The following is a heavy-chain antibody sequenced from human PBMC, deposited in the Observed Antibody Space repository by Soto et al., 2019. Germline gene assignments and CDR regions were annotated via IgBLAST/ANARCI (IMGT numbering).Heavy chain of an antibody. CDR2: ISSSSSYI. J-gene: IGHJ4*02. D-gene: IGHD3-3*01. CDR1: GITFSSYS. V-gene: IGHV3-21*01. Sequence: EVQLLESGGGLVKPGGSLRLSCAASGITFSSYSMNWVRQAPGKGLEWVSSISSSSSYIYYADSVKGRFTISRDNAKNALYAQMHSLRAEDTAVYYCARSELEWLVWQYWGQGTLVTVAP. CDR3: ARSELEWLVWQY.